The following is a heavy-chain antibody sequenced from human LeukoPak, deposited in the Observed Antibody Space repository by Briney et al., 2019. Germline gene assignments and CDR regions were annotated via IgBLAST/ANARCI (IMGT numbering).Heavy chain of an antibody. CDR2: ISYDGSNK. J-gene: IGHJ4*02. D-gene: IGHD4-17*01. Sequence: PGGSLRLSRAASVFTFSSYAMHWVRQAPGKGLEWVAVISYDGSNKYYADSVKGRFTISRDNSKNTLYLQMNSLRAEDTAVYYCARGVRYGDYYDYWVQGTLVTVSS. CDR3: ARGVRYGDYYDY. V-gene: IGHV3-30*04. CDR1: VFTFSSYA.